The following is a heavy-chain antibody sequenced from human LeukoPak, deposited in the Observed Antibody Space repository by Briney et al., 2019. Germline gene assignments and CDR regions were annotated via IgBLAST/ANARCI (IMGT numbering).Heavy chain of an antibody. V-gene: IGHV1-46*01. D-gene: IGHD2-2*01. CDR2: INPSGGST. J-gene: IGHJ3*02. CDR1: GYTFTTYY. Sequence: ASVKVSCKASGYTFTTYYMHWVRQAPGQGLEWMGLINPSGGSTSYAQKFQGRVTMTRGTSTSTVYMELSSLRSEDTAVYYCARGYCSSNSCYGADAFDIWGQGTMVTVSS. CDR3: ARGYCSSNSCYGADAFDI.